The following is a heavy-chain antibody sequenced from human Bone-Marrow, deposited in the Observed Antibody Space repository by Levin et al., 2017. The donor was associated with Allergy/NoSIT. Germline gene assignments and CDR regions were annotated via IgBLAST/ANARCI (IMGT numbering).Heavy chain of an antibody. CDR2: MYYSGSA. CDR3: ARNNDYVWGSYRRVSDAFDI. V-gene: IGHV4-39*01. Sequence: SETLSLTCTVSGDSVSSCCYYWGWIRQSPGKGLEWIGSMYYSGSARYSPSLKSRVTISGDTSRNQISLKLSSVTAADTAVYYCARNNDYVWGSYRRVSDAFDIWGQGTMVTVSS. J-gene: IGHJ3*02. CDR1: GDSVSSCCYY. D-gene: IGHD3-16*02.